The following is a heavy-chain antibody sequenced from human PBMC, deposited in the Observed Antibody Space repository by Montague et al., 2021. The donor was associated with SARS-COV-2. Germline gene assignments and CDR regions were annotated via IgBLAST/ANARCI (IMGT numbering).Heavy chain of an antibody. J-gene: IGHJ4*02. Sequence: NFNPSLRSRVTISVDTSKSQFSLKLRSVTAADTGVYYCARWDPQTLTLIGLRGNLASDYWGQGTRVTVSS. CDR3: ARWDPQTLTLIGLRGNLASDY. V-gene: IGHV4-34*01. D-gene: IGHD4-23*01.